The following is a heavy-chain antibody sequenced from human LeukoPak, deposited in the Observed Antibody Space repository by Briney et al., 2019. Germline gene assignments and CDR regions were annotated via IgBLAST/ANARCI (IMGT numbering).Heavy chain of an antibody. Sequence: GASVKVSCKASGYTFTSYYMHWVQQAPGQGLEWMGIINPSGGSTSYAQKFQGRVTMARDTSTSTVYMELSSLRSEDTAVYYCARDRIAAAGTFDYWGQGTLVTVSS. CDR2: INPSGGST. CDR3: ARDRIAAAGTFDY. V-gene: IGHV1-46*01. D-gene: IGHD6-13*01. J-gene: IGHJ4*02. CDR1: GYTFTSYY.